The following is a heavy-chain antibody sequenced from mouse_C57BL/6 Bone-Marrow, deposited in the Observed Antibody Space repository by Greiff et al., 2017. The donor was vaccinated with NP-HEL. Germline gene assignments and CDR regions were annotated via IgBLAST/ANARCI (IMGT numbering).Heavy chain of an antibody. CDR2: ISYDGSN. V-gene: IGHV3-6*01. D-gene: IGHD2-12*01. Sequence: EVHLVESGPGLVKPSQSLSLTCSVTGYSITSGYYWNWIRQFPGNKLEWMGYISYDGSNNYNPSLKNRISITRDTSKNQFFLKLNSVTTEDTATYYCARVSYRGYFDYWGQGTTLTVSS. CDR1: GYSITSGYY. J-gene: IGHJ2*01. CDR3: ARVSYRGYFDY.